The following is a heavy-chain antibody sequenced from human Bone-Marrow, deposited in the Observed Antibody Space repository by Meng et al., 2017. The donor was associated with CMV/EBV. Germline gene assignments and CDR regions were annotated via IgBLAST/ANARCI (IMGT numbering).Heavy chain of an antibody. CDR3: ARGGCSSTSCYTYWFAP. Sequence: SVKVSCKASGGTFSSYAISWVRQAPGQGLEWMGGIIPIFGTANYAQKFQGRVTITTDESTSTAYMELSSLRSEDTAVYYCARGGCSSTSCYTYWFAPWGRGHLVHGAS. V-gene: IGHV1-69*05. D-gene: IGHD2-2*02. J-gene: IGHJ5*02. CDR1: GGTFSSYA. CDR2: IIPIFGTA.